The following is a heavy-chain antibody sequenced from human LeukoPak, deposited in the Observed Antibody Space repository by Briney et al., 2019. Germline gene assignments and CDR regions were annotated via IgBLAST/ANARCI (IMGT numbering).Heavy chain of an antibody. Sequence: GGSLRLSCAASGFTFSSYGLHWVRQAPGKGLEWVAVIWYDGSNTYYPDSVKGRFTVSRDDSKNTLYLQMNSLRAEDTAVYYCARDSGPLDTWGQGTLVTVSS. D-gene: IGHD1-1*01. CDR3: ARDSGPLDT. J-gene: IGHJ5*02. CDR1: GFTFSSYG. CDR2: IWYDGSNT. V-gene: IGHV3-33*01.